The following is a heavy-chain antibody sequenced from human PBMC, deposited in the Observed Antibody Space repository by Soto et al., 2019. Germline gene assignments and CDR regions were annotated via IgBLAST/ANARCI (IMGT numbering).Heavy chain of an antibody. J-gene: IGHJ6*02. V-gene: IGHV4-30-4*01. CDR1: GVSISTDHYH. CDR3: AREDDGGARAYYGLDV. Sequence: QVQLQESGPGLVSPSQTLSLTCTVAGVSISTDHYHWTWIRQTPGKGLEWFGYIHYSGSIPFNPSLQSRVSMSVDTSKNLFSLKLGSATAADTAVYFCAREDDGGARAYYGLDVWGQGTTVTVSS. D-gene: IGHD4-17*01. CDR2: IHYSGSI.